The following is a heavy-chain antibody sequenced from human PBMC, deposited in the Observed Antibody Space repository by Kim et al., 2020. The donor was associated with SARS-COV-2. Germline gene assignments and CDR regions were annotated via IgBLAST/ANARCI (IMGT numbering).Heavy chain of an antibody. Sequence: SETLSLTCAVYGGSFSGYYWSWIRQPPGKGLEWIGEINHSGSTNYNPSLKSRVTISVDTSKNQFSLKLSSVTAADTAVYYCARITRVREQLAYVYYYGMDVWGQGTTVTVSS. V-gene: IGHV4-34*01. CDR1: GGSFSGYY. CDR3: ARITRVREQLAYVYYYGMDV. D-gene: IGHD6-13*01. J-gene: IGHJ6*02. CDR2: INHSGST.